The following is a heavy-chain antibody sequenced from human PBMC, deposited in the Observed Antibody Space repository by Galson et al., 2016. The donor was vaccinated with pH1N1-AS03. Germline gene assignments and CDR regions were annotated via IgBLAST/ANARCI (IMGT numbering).Heavy chain of an antibody. J-gene: IGHJ6*02. D-gene: IGHD3/OR15-3a*01. CDR1: GDSLNSKIHY. CDR3: ATHYAWYYDFCLDV. V-gene: IGHV4-39*01. CDR2: LYYDGHT. Sequence: ETLSLTCTVSGDSLNSKIHYWAWIRQPPAKGLEWIGSLYYDGHTNYNPSLKSRIPMSVHTSKNQLSLLLNSVTAADTAVYFFATHYAWYYDFCLDVWGRGTTVTVSS.